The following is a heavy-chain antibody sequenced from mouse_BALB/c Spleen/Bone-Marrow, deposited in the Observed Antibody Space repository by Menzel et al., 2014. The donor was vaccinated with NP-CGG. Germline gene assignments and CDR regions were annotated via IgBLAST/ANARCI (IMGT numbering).Heavy chain of an antibody. J-gene: IGHJ4*01. CDR1: GFSLTSYG. CDR3: AKQDYYRYDYAMDY. CDR2: IGGDGSI. V-gene: IGHV2-3*01. Sequence: EHLVESGTGLVSPSQSLSITCTVSGFSLTSYGVSWVRQPPGKGLEWLGVIGGDGSINYHSSLISRLSISKEHSKSQVFLKLNSLQTDDTATYYCAKQDYYRYDYAMDYWGQGTPVTVSS. D-gene: IGHD2-14*01.